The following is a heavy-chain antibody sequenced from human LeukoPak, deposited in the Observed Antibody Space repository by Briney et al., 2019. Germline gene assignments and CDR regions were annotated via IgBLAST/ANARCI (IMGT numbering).Heavy chain of an antibody. J-gene: IGHJ5*02. Sequence: GASVKVSCKASGYTFTSYAMHWVRQAPGQRLEWMGWINAGNGNTKYSQKFQGRVTITRDTSASTAYMELSSLRSEDTAVYYCASGVRISEVAPQYNWFDPWGQGTLVTVSS. CDR2: INAGNGNT. CDR1: GYTFTSYA. D-gene: IGHD2-15*01. CDR3: ASGVRISEVAPQYNWFDP. V-gene: IGHV1-3*01.